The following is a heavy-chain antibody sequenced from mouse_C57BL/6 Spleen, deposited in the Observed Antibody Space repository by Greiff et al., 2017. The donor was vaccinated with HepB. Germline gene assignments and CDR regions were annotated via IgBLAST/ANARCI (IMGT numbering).Heavy chain of an antibody. CDR1: GYTFTDYY. CDR3: ARYYYGRMDY. CDR2: IYPGSGNT. D-gene: IGHD2-1*01. Sequence: QVQLQQSGAELVRPGASVKLSCKASGYTFTDYYINWVKQRPGQGLEWIARIYPGSGNTYYNEKFKGKATLTAEKSSSTAYMQLSSLTSEDSAVYFCARYYYGRMDYWGQGTSVTVSS. J-gene: IGHJ4*01. V-gene: IGHV1-76*01.